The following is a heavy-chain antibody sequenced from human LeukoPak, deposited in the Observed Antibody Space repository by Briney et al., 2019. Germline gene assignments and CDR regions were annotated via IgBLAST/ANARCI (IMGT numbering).Heavy chain of an antibody. Sequence: GGSLRLSCAASEFTFGRYSMNWVRQAPGKGLEWVSTISSISHYIYYADSVRGRFTISRDNAKNSLYLQMNSLRAEDTAVYYCARDFNILLWFGESTYGMDVWGQGTTVTVSS. CDR2: ISSISHYI. V-gene: IGHV3-21*01. D-gene: IGHD3-10*01. CDR1: EFTFGRYS. CDR3: ARDFNILLWFGESTYGMDV. J-gene: IGHJ6*02.